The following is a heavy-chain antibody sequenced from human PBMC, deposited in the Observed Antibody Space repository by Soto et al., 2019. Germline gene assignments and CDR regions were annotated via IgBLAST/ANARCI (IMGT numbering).Heavy chain of an antibody. CDR3: VRDLNGDFYY. V-gene: IGHV1-18*01. CDR1: GYSFTTYV. D-gene: IGHD3-10*01. Sequence: QVKLVQSGAEVRQPGASVKVSGKASGYSFTTYVMSWVRQAPGQGLEYMGWINGYGHGAKYVQRFQGRFSMTTDTSTNTVYMDLRSLTSDDTAVYYCVRDLNGDFYYWGQGTVVIVSP. J-gene: IGHJ4*02. CDR2: INGYGHGA.